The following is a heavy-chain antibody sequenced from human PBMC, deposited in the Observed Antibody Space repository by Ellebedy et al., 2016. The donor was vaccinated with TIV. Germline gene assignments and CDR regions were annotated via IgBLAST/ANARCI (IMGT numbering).Heavy chain of an antibody. Sequence: SETLSLTCAVYGGSFSGYSWSWIRQPPGKGLEWIGEINHSGSTNYNPSLKSRVTISVDTSKNQFSLKLSSVTAADTAVYYCARDREADSGYDSTDAFDIWGQGTMVTVSS. D-gene: IGHD5-12*01. J-gene: IGHJ3*02. CDR3: ARDREADSGYDSTDAFDI. CDR1: GGSFSGYS. CDR2: INHSGST. V-gene: IGHV4-34*01.